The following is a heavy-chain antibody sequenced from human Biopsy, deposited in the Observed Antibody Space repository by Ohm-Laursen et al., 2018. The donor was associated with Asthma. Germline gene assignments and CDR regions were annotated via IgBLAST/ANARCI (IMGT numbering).Heavy chain of an antibody. Sequence: PSDTLSLTWAVYGGSFSGYYWSWIRQPPGKGLEWIGEINHSGSTNYNPSLKSRVTISVDTSKNQFSLKLSSVTAADTAVYYCARITNDRIAAAGRYYYYGMDVWGQGTTVTVSS. D-gene: IGHD6-13*01. CDR1: GGSFSGYY. CDR2: INHSGST. CDR3: ARITNDRIAAAGRYYYYGMDV. J-gene: IGHJ6*02. V-gene: IGHV4-34*01.